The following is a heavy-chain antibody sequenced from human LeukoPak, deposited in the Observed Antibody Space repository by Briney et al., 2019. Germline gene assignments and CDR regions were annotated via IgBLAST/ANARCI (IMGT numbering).Heavy chain of an antibody. V-gene: IGHV4-61*01. Sequence: PSETLSLTCTVSCVSVSGGNYYWSWIRQPPGKGLEWIGYMFYAESTKYNPSLNSRVTISVDRSKNQVSLNLTSVTAADTAVSYCASTSNTWLGLPYFDSWGQGTLVTVSA. CDR2: MFYAEST. J-gene: IGHJ4*02. CDR1: CVSVSGGNYY. CDR3: ASTSNTWLGLPYFDS. D-gene: IGHD3-10*01.